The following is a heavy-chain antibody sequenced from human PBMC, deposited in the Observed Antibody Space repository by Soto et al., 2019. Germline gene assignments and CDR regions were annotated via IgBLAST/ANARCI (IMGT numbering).Heavy chain of an antibody. CDR2: INPNSGGT. D-gene: IGHD4-17*01. Sequence: ASVKVSCKASGYTFTGYYMHWVRQAPGQGLEWMGWINPNSGGTNYAQKFQGRVTMTRDTSISTAYMELSRLRSDDTAVYYCARDMNGDYELDYWGQGTLVTVSS. J-gene: IGHJ4*02. CDR1: GYTFTGYY. V-gene: IGHV1-2*02. CDR3: ARDMNGDYELDY.